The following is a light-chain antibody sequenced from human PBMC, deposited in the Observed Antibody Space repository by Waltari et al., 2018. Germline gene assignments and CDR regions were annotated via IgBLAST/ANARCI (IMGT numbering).Light chain of an antibody. V-gene: IGLV4-69*01. CDR1: SGHSSSA. J-gene: IGLJ2*01. Sequence: QLVLTQSPSASASLGASVKLTCTLSSGHSSSAIAWHQQQPEEGPRFLLKLNSDGSHYKGDGIPHRFSGSSSGAERYLTISSVQSEDEADYYCQTWDTGIPVVFGGGTKLTV. CDR2: LNSDGSH. CDR3: QTWDTGIPVV.